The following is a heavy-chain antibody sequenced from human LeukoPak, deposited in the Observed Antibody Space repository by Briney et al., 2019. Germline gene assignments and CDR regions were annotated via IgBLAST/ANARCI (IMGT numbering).Heavy chain of an antibody. V-gene: IGHV4-59*01. J-gene: IGHJ3*02. D-gene: IGHD3-22*01. Sequence: PSETLSLTCTVSAGSISSYYWSWIRQPPGKGLEYIGYVYYSGSTNYNPSLKSRVTISVDTSKNQFSLKLSSVTAADTAVYYCARDFDDSSGYYPGYGAFDIWGQGTMVTVSS. CDR1: AGSISSYY. CDR2: VYYSGST. CDR3: ARDFDDSSGYYPGYGAFDI.